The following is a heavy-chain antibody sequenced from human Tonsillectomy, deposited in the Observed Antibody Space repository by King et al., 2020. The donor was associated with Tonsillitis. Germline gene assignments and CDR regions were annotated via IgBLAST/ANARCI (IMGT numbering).Heavy chain of an antibody. CDR3: AISPLGELPRV. V-gene: IGHV1-18*04. D-gene: IGHD1-26*01. CDR2: INTYNDNT. CDR1: GYTFPSYG. Sequence: VQLVESGAEVKKPGASVKVSCKASGYTFPSYGINWVRQAPGQGLEWVGWINTYNDNTYYAQNLQGRVTMTTDTSTSTAYMELRSLRSDDTAVYYCAISPLGELPRVWGQGTLVTASS. J-gene: IGHJ4*02.